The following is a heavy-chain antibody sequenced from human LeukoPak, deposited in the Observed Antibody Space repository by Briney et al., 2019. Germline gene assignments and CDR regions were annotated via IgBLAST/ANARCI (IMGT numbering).Heavy chain of an antibody. CDR1: GFTFTNYG. J-gene: IGHJ4*02. CDR2: IWSDGNTQ. D-gene: IGHD2-15*01. V-gene: IGHV3-33*01. Sequence: PGGSLRLSCSASGFTFTNYGFHWVRQAPGKGLEWVAVIWSDGNTQKYTDSVKGRFTISRDNSKNTLYLQMNSLRAEDTAVYYCARGDIVADYWGQGTLVTVSS. CDR3: ARGDIVADY.